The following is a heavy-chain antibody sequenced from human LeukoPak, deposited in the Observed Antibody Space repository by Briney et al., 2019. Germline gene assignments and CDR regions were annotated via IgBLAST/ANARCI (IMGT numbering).Heavy chain of an antibody. J-gene: IGHJ4*02. D-gene: IGHD6-6*01. CDR2: IIPIFGTA. CDR3: ARDVATLYYFDY. V-gene: IGHV1-69*05. Sequence: ASVKVSCKASGGTFSSYAISWVRQAPGHRLEWMGRIIPIFGTANYAQKFQGRVTITTGECTSTAYMELSSLRSEDTAVYYCARDVATLYYFDYWGQGTLVTVSS. CDR1: GGTFSSYA.